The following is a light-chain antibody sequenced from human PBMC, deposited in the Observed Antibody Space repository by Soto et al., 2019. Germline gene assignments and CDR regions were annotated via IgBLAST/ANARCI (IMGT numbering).Light chain of an antibody. J-gene: IGKJ1*01. CDR1: QSVSSK. Sequence: EIVVTQSPATLSLSPGQRATLSCRASQSVSSKLAWYQQRPGQAPRLLIYSASTRATGIPARFSGSGSGTDFTLTISSLQSEDFAVYYCQQYNNLPWTFGQGTKVDIK. CDR2: SAS. CDR3: QQYNNLPWT. V-gene: IGKV3-15*01.